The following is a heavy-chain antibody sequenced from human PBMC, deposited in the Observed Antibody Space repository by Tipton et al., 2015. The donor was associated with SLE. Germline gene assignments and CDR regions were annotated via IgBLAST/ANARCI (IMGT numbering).Heavy chain of an antibody. CDR2: INPNSGDT. CDR3: ARVRVDTAMGVFDF. Sequence: QSGAEVKKPGASVKVSCKASEYTFTEYFLHWVRQAPGQGLEWMGRINPNSGDTNFAQKLQGRVTMTSDTSTSTAYMELRSLRSDGTAIYYCARVRVDTAMGVFDFWGQGTLVTVSS. J-gene: IGHJ4*02. CDR1: EYTFTEYF. D-gene: IGHD5-18*01. V-gene: IGHV1-2*06.